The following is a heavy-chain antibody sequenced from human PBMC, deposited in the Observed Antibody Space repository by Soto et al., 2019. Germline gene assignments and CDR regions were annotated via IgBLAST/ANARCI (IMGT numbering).Heavy chain of an antibody. V-gene: IGHV4-31*03. J-gene: IGHJ5*01. CDR2: IYNRGTT. Sequence: QVQLQESGPGLVKPSQTLSLTCSVSGGSIRTGVWYWSWVRALPGKGLEWIGDIYNRGTTSSNPSLGSRVTISRDTSKNQGSLKVNSVTAADTAVYYCARVSAGGTRWFDSWGQGIRVTVSS. CDR1: GGSIRTGVWY. CDR3: ARVSAGGTRWFDS. D-gene: IGHD6-13*01.